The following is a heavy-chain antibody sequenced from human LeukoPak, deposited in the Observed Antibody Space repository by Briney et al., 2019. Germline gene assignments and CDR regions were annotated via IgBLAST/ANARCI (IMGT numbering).Heavy chain of an antibody. D-gene: IGHD4-17*01. V-gene: IGHV4-59*01. Sequence: PSETLSLTCTVSGGSISNYFWSWIRQPPGKGLEWIGYIYYNGSSNCSPSLKSRVTISVDTSKNHFSLKLSSVTAADTAVYYCARDDYGDYDDAFDIWGQGTMVTVSS. CDR2: IYYNGSS. CDR1: GGSISNYF. J-gene: IGHJ3*02. CDR3: ARDDYGDYDDAFDI.